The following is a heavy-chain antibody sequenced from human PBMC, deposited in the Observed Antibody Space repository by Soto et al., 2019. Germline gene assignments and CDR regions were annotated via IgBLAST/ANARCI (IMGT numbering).Heavy chain of an antibody. V-gene: IGHV4-30-2*01. Sequence: SETLSLTCAVSGGSIGSGGYSWSWIRQPPGKGLEWIGYIYHSGSTYYNPSLKSRVTISVDRSKNQFSLKLSSVTAADTAVYYCARVRGPRVSEFDYWGQGTLVTVSS. D-gene: IGHD3-10*01. CDR3: ARVRGPRVSEFDY. CDR1: GGSIGSGGYS. J-gene: IGHJ4*02. CDR2: IYHSGST.